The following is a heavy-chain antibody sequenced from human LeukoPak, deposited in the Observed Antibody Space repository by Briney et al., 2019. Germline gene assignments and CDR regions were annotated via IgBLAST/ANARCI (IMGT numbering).Heavy chain of an antibody. V-gene: IGHV1-18*01. CDR2: ISAYNGNT. CDR1: DYTFTSYG. CDR3: ARKYCSSTSCYGVDY. J-gene: IGHJ4*02. D-gene: IGHD2-2*01. Sequence: ASVKVSCKASDYTFTSYGISWVRQAPGQGLEWMGWISAYNGNTNYAQKLQGRVTMTTDTSTSTAYMELRSLRSDDTAVYYCARKYCSSTSCYGVDYWGQGTLVTVSS.